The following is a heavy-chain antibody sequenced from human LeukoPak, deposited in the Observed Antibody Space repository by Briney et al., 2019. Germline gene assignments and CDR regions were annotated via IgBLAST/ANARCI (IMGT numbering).Heavy chain of an antibody. D-gene: IGHD3-10*01. CDR3: ARDSGTTGEVKFDP. J-gene: IGHJ5*02. CDR1: GYTFTSYD. Sequence: ASVKVSCKASGYTFTSYDINWVRQATGQGLEWMGWMNPNSGNTGYAQKFQGRVTMTRNTSISTAYMELSSLRSEDTAVYYCARDSGTTGEVKFDPWGQGTLVTVSS. V-gene: IGHV1-8*01. CDR2: MNPNSGNT.